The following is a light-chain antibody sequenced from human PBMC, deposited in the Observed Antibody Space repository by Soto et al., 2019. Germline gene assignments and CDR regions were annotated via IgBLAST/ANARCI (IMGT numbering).Light chain of an antibody. J-gene: IGKJ1*01. CDR2: DAT. Sequence: QMTQSPSTLSASVGDRVTITCRASHNIERWMAWYQQKPGRAPSLLIFDATTLHSGVPSRFSGGGSGTELTLTTNGLKTDDFETYYCQQFAKSSTFGQGTKVDIK. V-gene: IGKV1-5*01. CDR3: QQFAKSST. CDR1: HNIERW.